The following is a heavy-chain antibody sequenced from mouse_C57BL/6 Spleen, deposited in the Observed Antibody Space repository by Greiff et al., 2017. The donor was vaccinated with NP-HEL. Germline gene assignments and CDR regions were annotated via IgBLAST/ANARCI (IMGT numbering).Heavy chain of an antibody. CDR2: ISSGSSTI. CDR3: ARDSNYLNWYFDV. Sequence: EVNLVESGGGLVKPGGSLKLSCAASGFTFSDYGMHWVRQAPEKGLEWVAYISSGSSTIYYADTVKGRFTISRDNAKNTLFLQMTSLRSEDTAMYYCARDSNYLNWYFDVWGTGTTVTVSS. CDR1: GFTFSDYG. D-gene: IGHD2-5*01. V-gene: IGHV5-17*01. J-gene: IGHJ1*03.